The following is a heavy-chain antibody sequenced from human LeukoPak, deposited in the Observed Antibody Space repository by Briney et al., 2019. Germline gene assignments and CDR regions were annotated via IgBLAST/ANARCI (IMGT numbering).Heavy chain of an antibody. CDR3: ARYNSGGEARY. J-gene: IGHJ4*02. Sequence: ASVKVSCKASGYSFNTYGITWVRQAPGQGLEWIGWISAYDGYTNYAERLQGRVTVTRDTSASTAYVELRSLRSDDTAVYYCARYNSGGEARYWGQGTLVTVSS. CDR2: ISAYDGYT. CDR1: GYSFNTYG. D-gene: IGHD6-19*01. V-gene: IGHV1-18*01.